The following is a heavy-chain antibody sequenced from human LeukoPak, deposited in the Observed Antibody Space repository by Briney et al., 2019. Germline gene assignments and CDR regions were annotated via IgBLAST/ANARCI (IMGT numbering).Heavy chain of an antibody. CDR1: GYTLTELS. D-gene: IGHD4-23*01. Sequence: GASVKVSCKVSGYTLTELSMHWVRQAPGKGLEWMGGFDPEDGETIYAQKFQGRVTMTEDTSTNTAYMELSSLRSEDTAVYYCATEPRGYGGNSDNYWGQGTLVTVSS. J-gene: IGHJ4*02. V-gene: IGHV1-24*01. CDR3: ATEPRGYGGNSDNY. CDR2: FDPEDGET.